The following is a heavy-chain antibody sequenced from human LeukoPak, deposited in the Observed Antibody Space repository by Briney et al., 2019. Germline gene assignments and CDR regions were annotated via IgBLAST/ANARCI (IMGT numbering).Heavy chain of an antibody. CDR3: ARGLSGYYDSSGYYHLDY. CDR1: GGSISSGGYY. Sequence: PSETPSLTCTVSGGSISSGGYYWSWIRQHPGKGLEWIGYIYYSGSTYYNPSLKSRVTISVDTSKNQFSLKLSSVTAADTAVYYCARGLSGYYDSSGYYHLDYWGQGTLVTVSS. V-gene: IGHV4-31*03. J-gene: IGHJ4*02. CDR2: IYYSGST. D-gene: IGHD3-22*01.